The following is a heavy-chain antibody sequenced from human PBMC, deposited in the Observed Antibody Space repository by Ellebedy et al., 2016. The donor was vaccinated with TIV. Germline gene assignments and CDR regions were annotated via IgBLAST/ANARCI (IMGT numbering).Heavy chain of an antibody. V-gene: IGHV3-23*01. D-gene: IGHD1-26*01. CDR3: AKDLGIERQWGFDY. CDR2: ISSNGGGT. CDR1: GFTFSIYA. J-gene: IGHJ4*02. Sequence: GESLKISCAASGFTFSIYAMGWVRQAPGKGLEWVSTISSNGGGTYYAGSVEGRFTISRDNSNNTLWLQMSGLRAEDTARYFCAKDLGIERQWGFDYWGQGTLVTVSS.